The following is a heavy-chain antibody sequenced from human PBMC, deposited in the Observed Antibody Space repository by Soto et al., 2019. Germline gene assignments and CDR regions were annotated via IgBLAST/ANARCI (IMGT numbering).Heavy chain of an antibody. J-gene: IGHJ2*01. Sequence: GGSLRLSCAASGFIFSNAWINWVRQVPVKGLEFVGRIKSKINGWTSDYSAPVQGIFSFSIDYSKRIAYLQMNSLKAYDTALYXCTRERWDYGDAKWYFDLWGRGNLVTVS. CDR3: TRERWDYGDAKWYFDL. CDR1: GFIFSNAW. D-gene: IGHD4-17*01. CDR2: IKSKINGWTS. V-gene: IGHV3-15*07.